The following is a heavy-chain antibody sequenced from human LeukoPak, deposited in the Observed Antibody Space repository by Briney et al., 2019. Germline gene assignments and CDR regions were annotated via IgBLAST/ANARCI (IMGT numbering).Heavy chain of an antibody. CDR2: ISTSGDTT. CDR1: GFTFSSSA. J-gene: IGHJ4*02. CDR3: ATRVPDSSGSYYFAY. D-gene: IGHD3-22*01. V-gene: IGHV3-23*01. Sequence: PGGSLRLSCSASGFTFSSSAMGWVRQAPGKGLEWVAVISTSGDTTYYEDSVKGRFTVSRDNSKNTLFLQLSSLRADDTAVYYCATRVPDSSGSYYFAYWGQGTLVTVSS.